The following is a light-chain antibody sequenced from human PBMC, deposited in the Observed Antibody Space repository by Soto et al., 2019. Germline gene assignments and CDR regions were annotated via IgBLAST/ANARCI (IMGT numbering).Light chain of an antibody. CDR2: DAA. J-gene: IGKJ4*01. CDR3: QKYENRPLT. V-gene: IGKV1-33*01. Sequence: DIQLTQSPPSLSASVGDAVTITCQASQDITNYLNWYQQRSGKSPKLLIFDAASLERGVPSRFSGSGPGTHFTFTIRSLQTEDVATYYFQKYENRPLTFGGGNKVE. CDR1: QDITNY.